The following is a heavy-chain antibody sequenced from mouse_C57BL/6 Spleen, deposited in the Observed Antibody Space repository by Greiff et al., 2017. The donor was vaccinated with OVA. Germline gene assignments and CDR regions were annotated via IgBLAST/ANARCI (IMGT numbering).Heavy chain of an antibody. CDR3: ARMDYYGSSPCAY. Sequence: QVQLQQSGAELMKPGASVKLSCKAAGYTFTGYWLEWVKQRPGHGLEWIGEILPGSGSTNYNEKFKGKTTFTTDPSSNTAYMQLSSLTTEDSAIYYCARMDYYGSSPCAYWGQGTLVTVSA. CDR1: GYTFTGYW. J-gene: IGHJ3*01. V-gene: IGHV1-9*01. CDR2: ILPGSGST. D-gene: IGHD1-1*01.